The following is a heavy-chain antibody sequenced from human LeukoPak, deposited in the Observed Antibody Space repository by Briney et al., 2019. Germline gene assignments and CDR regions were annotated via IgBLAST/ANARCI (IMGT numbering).Heavy chain of an antibody. CDR2: INHSGST. V-gene: IGHV4-34*01. CDR3: AREVCGGDCYDDY. J-gene: IGHJ4*02. D-gene: IGHD2-21*01. CDR1: GGSFSGYY. Sequence: PSETLSLTCAVYGGSFSGYYWSWIRQPPGKGLEWIGEINHSGSTNYNPSLKSRVTISVDTSKNQFSLKLSSVTAADTAVYYCAREVCGGDCYDDYWGQGTLVTVSS.